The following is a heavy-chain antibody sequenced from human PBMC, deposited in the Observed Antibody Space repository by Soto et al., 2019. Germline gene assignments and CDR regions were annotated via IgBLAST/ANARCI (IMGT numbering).Heavy chain of an antibody. Sequence: QVQLVQSGAEVKKPGASVKVSCKASGYAFTNFGIIWVRQAPGQGLEWMGWNSAYNGNTNYAQNLQGRVTMTTDTSTITTYIVERSLRSADTAVYYCARGGIPIDYWGQGNRGTGS. J-gene: IGHJ4*02. CDR1: GYAFTNFG. V-gene: IGHV1-18*01. CDR2: NSAYNGNT. D-gene: IGHD3-16*01. CDR3: ARGGIPIDY.